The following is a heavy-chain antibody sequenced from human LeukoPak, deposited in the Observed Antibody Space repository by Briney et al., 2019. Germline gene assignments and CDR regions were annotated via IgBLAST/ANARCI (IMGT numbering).Heavy chain of an antibody. CDR3: ARGVGSITIFGVVITSRFDP. Sequence: SETLSLTCTVSGGSISSSSYHWGWIRQPPGKGLEWIGSIYYSGSTYYNPSLKSRVTISVDTSKNQFSLKLSSVTAADTAVYYCARGVGSITIFGVVITSRFDPWGQGTLVTVSS. J-gene: IGHJ5*02. CDR2: IYYSGST. V-gene: IGHV4-39*07. D-gene: IGHD3-3*01. CDR1: GGSISSSSYH.